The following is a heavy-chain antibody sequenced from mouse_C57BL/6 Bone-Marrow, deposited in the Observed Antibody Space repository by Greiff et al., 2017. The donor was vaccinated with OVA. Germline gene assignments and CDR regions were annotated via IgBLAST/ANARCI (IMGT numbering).Heavy chain of an antibody. CDR1: GYTFTSYW. D-gene: IGHD2-5*01. CDR3: ARDEDSKGFAY. CDR2: IDPSDSYT. V-gene: IGHV1-69*01. J-gene: IGHJ3*01. Sequence: VKLQQPGAELVMPGASVKLSCKASGYTFTSYWMHWVKQRPGQGLEWIGEIDPSDSYTNYNQKFKGKSTLTVDKSSSTAYMQLSSLTSEDSAVYYCARDEDSKGFAYWGQGTLVTVSA.